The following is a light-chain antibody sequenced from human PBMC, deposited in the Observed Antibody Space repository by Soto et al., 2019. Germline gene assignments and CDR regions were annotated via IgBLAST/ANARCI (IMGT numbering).Light chain of an antibody. CDR2: GAS. CDR3: QQDGSSRWT. Sequence: EIVLTQSPGTLSLSPGERATLSCRASQSVSSSYLAWYQQKPGQAPRLLIYGASSRATGIPDRFSGSGSGTDSTLTISRLEPEEFAVYYGQQDGSSRWTFGHGTKVEIK. J-gene: IGKJ1*01. V-gene: IGKV3-20*01. CDR1: QSVSSSY.